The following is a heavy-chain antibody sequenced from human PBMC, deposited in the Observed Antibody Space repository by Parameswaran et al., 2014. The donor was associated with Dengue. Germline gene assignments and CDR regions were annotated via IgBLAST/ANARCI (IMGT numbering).Heavy chain of an antibody. V-gene: IGHV3-21*01. CDR3: AGVIPYYGMDV. D-gene: IGHD2-2*02. J-gene: IGHJ6*02. Sequence: VRQMPGKGLEWVSSISSSSSYIYYADSVKGRFTISRDNAKNSLYLQMNSLRAEDTAVYYCAGVIPYYGMDVWGQGTTVTVSS. CDR2: ISSSSSYI.